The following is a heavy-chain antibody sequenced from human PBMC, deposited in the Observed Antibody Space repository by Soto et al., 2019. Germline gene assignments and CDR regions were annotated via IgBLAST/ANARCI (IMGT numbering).Heavy chain of an antibody. J-gene: IGHJ4*02. CDR3: ARESPSSQWLPTRYFDY. CDR1: RFTFSDYS. D-gene: IGHD6-19*01. V-gene: IGHV3-48*02. CDR2: ISGGGETI. Sequence: GGSLRLCCAASRFTFSDYSMNWVRQAPGKGLGWVSYISGGGETIYYADSVRGRFTISRDNAKNSLFLQMNSLRDEDTAVYYCARESPSSQWLPTRYFDYWGQGTQVTVSS.